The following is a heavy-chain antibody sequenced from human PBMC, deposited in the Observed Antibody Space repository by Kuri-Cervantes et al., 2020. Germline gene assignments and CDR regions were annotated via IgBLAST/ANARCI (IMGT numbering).Heavy chain of an antibody. CDR1: GFTFSRYP. CDR3: ARDPVGGIPDYFDY. D-gene: IGHD1-26*01. Sequence: GGSLRLSRSASGFTFSRYPMHWVRQAPGKGLEWVAVISHDGSIQYYADSVQGRFIISRDNPTNRLFLQMDRLRDEDTAVYYCARDPVGGIPDYFDYWGPGTQVTVSS. CDR2: ISHDGSIQ. V-gene: IGHV3-30*07. J-gene: IGHJ4*02.